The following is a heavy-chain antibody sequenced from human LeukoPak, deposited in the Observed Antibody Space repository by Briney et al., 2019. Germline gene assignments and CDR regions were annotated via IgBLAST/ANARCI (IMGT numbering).Heavy chain of an antibody. V-gene: IGHV4-30-2*01. CDR1: GGSISSGGYS. CDR3: ARDTLYYFDY. CDR2: IYHSGST. J-gene: IGHJ4*02. Sequence: SGTLSLTCAVSGGSISSGGYSWSWIRQPPGKGLEWIGYIYHSGSTYYNPSLKGRVTISVDRSKNQFSLKLSSVTAADTAVYYCARDTLYYFDYWGQGTLVTVSS.